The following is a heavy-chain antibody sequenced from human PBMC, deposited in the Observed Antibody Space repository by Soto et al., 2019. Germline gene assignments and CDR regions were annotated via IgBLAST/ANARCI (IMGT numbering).Heavy chain of an antibody. CDR1: GYSFTGYY. V-gene: IGHV1-2*02. J-gene: IGHJ6*02. CDR3: ASSYYYDSSGYHNYGMDV. Sequence: ASVKLSCKAAGYSFTGYYMHWVRQAPGQGLEWMGWINPNNGNTNYAQKFQGRVTMTTDTSTSTAYMELRSLRSDDTAVYYCASSYYYDSSGYHNYGMDVWGQGTTVTVSS. CDR2: INPNNGNT. D-gene: IGHD3-22*01.